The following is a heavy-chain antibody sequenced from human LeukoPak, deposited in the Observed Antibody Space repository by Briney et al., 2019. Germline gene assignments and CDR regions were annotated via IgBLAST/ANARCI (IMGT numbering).Heavy chain of an antibody. CDR2: IKQDGSEK. D-gene: IGHD3-10*01. CDR1: GFTFSSYW. CDR3: ATQSWRGYYFDY. Sequence: PGGSLRLSCVASGFTFSSYWMNWVRQAPGKGLEWVANIKQDGSEKNYVASVKGRFTISRDNAENSLYLQLDNLRAEDTAVYYCATQSWRGYYFDYWGQGTLVTVSS. V-gene: IGHV3-7*01. J-gene: IGHJ4*02.